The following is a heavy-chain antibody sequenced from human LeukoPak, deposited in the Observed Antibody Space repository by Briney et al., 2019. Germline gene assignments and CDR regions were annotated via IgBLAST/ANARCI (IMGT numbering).Heavy chain of an antibody. CDR1: GFTFSSYW. CDR3: ARDRLDSEFDY. V-gene: IGHV3-7*03. D-gene: IGHD2-2*03. Sequence: PGGSLRLSCAASGFTFSSYWMSWVRQAPGKGLEWVANIKQDGSGKYYVDSVKGRFTISRDNAKNSLYLQMNSLRAEDTAVYYCARDRLDSEFDYWGQGTLVTVSS. CDR2: IKQDGSGK. J-gene: IGHJ4*02.